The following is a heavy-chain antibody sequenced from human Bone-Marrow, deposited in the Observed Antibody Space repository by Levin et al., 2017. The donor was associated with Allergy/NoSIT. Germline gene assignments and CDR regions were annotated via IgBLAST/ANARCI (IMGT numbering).Heavy chain of an antibody. CDR2: INHSGST. J-gene: IGHJ3*02. V-gene: IGHV4-34*01. CDR1: GGSFSGYY. D-gene: IGHD2-2*01. CDR3: ARGGPTGDIVVVPASVPDAFDI. Sequence: SETLSLTCAVYGGSFSGYYWSWIRQPPGKGLEWIGEINHSGSTNSNPSLRSRVTISVDTSKNQFSLKLSSVTAADTAVYYCARGGPTGDIVVVPASVPDAFDIWGKGTMVTVSS.